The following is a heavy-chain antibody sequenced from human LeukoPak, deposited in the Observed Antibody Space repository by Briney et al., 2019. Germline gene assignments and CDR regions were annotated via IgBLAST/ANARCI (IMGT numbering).Heavy chain of an antibody. CDR3: AIPYYYGSGSRYDAFDI. CDR2: IYYSGST. J-gene: IGHJ3*02. CDR1: GGSISSSSYY. V-gene: IGHV4-39*01. D-gene: IGHD3-10*01. Sequence: SETLSLTCTVSGGSISSSSYYWGWIRQPPGKGLEWIGSIYYSGSTYYNPSLKSRVTISVDTSKNQFSLKLSSVTAADTAVYYCAIPYYYGSGSRYDAFDIWGQGTMVTVSS.